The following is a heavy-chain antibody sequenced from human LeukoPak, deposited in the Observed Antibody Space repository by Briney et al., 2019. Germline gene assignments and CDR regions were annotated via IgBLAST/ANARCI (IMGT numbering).Heavy chain of an antibody. J-gene: IGHJ4*02. Sequence: ASVKVSCKASGYTFTNYGISWVRQAPGQGLEWMGWISAYNGNTNYAQKLQGRVTMTTDTSTSTAYMELRSLRPDDTAVYYCARARGIVVVPAAPDYWGQGTLVTVSS. V-gene: IGHV1-18*01. CDR3: ARARGIVVVPAAPDY. CDR1: GYTFTNYG. D-gene: IGHD2-2*01. CDR2: ISAYNGNT.